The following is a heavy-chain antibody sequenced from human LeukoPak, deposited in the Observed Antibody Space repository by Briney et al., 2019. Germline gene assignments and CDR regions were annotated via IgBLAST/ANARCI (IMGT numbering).Heavy chain of an antibody. CDR2: LDESGRP. Sequence: SETLSLTCSVSGGSIRSGDHHWAWVRQPPGKGLEFIGSLDESGRPYYNRPLKSRVSISGDTSGKQFSLNLTSVPAADTAVYFCARDLGGYPFFMDVWGRGTTVIVSS. CDR1: GGSIRSGDHH. J-gene: IGHJ6*03. D-gene: IGHD2-15*01. CDR3: ARDLGGYPFFMDV. V-gene: IGHV4-39*07.